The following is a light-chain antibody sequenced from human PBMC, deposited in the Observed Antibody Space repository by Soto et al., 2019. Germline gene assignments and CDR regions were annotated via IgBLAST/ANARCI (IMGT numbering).Light chain of an antibody. CDR1: QSVSSSY. CDR2: GAS. J-gene: IGKJ4*01. V-gene: IGKV3-20*01. CDR3: QQYGSSPLT. Sequence: EIVLTQSPGALCFSPWERATLSCRASQSVSSSYLAWYQQKPGQAPRLLIYGASSRATGIPDRFSGSGSGTDFTLTISRLEPEDFAFYYCQQYGSSPLTFGGGTKVDIK.